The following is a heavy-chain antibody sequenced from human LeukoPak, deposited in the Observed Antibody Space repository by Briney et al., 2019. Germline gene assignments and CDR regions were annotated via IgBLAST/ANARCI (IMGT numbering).Heavy chain of an antibody. V-gene: IGHV3-48*01. D-gene: IGHD3/OR15-3a*01. Sequence: TGGSLRLSCAGAGFTFSDYSMNWVPQAPGKGLEWVSYIRSGSSTIDNADSVKGRFTISRDNAKNSLYLQMNSLRAEDTAVYYCARVCRNEEGFWTPNSDMDVGGKGPTVTVS. J-gene: IGHJ6*03. CDR3: ARVCRNEEGFWTPNSDMDV. CDR2: IRSGSSTI. CDR1: GFTFSDYS.